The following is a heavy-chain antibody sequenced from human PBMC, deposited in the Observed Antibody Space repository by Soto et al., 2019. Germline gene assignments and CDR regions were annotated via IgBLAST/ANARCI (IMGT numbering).Heavy chain of an antibody. J-gene: IGHJ4*02. V-gene: IGHV3-23*01. D-gene: IGHD1-1*01. CDR3: ATQDFRGPTGTT. Sequence: GGSLRLSCAASGFTFSTYAMGWVRQAPGKGLEWVSLISNGGDTTYYADPVKGRFTISRDNSKNTLYLQVNSLRAEDTAVYYCATQDFRGPTGTTWGQGTLVTVSS. CDR1: GFTFSTYA. CDR2: ISNGGDTT.